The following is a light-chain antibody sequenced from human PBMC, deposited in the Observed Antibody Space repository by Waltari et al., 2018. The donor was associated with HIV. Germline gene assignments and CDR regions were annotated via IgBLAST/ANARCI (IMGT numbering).Light chain of an antibody. V-gene: IGKV1-39*01. CDR1: QPIVVN. CDR2: AVS. J-gene: IGKJ1*01. Sequence: DLQVAQSPSSMSAPVGDRVTIYCRANQPIVVNLNLYQQKAGDAPKLLLYAVSSLHSGTSSRFTGGGSGTNFTLTITKLQPEDSATYYCQQTHAVPRTFGRGTRVEV. CDR3: QQTHAVPRT.